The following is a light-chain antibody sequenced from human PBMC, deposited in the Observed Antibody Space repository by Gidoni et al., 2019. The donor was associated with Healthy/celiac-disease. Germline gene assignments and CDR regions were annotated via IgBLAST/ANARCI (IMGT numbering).Light chain of an antibody. V-gene: IGKV1-39*01. Sequence: DIQMTQSPSSLSASVGDRVTITCWASQSMSSYLNWYQQKPGKAPKLLIYAASSLQSGVPSRFSGSGSGTDFTLTISSLQPEDFATYYCQQSYSTPRTFGQGTKLEIK. CDR3: QQSYSTPRT. CDR1: QSMSSY. J-gene: IGKJ2*01. CDR2: AAS.